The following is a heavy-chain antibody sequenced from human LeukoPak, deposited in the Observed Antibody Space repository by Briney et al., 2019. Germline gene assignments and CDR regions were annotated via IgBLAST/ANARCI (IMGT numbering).Heavy chain of an antibody. V-gene: IGHV3-23*01. CDR2: ISGSGGGT. Sequence: PGGPLRLSCAASGFMFSNYAMTWLRQAPGKRLEWFSLISGSGGGTYYADSVKGRFTISRDNSKNTLYLQMNSLRAEDTAVYYCAKDPAAGTFDSWGQGTLVTVCS. J-gene: IGHJ4*02. CDR1: GFMFSNYA. CDR3: AKDPAAGTFDS. D-gene: IGHD6-13*01.